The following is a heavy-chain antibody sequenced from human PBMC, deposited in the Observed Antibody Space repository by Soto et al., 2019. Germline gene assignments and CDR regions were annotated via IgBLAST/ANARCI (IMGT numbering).Heavy chain of an antibody. CDR3: ARDSPVVMVFSGSSYHFYGMDV. V-gene: IGHV3-48*03. D-gene: IGHD2-8*01. J-gene: IGHJ6*02. CDR1: GFTLDTYE. CDR2: ISDSGIT. Sequence: PGGSLRLSCEASGFTLDTYEMNWVRQAPGQGLEWVSKISDSGITYYSDSVEGRFTISRENTRNSLFLPLDSLTVEDTAAYYCARDSPVVMVFSGSSYHFYGMDVWGQGTTVTVSS.